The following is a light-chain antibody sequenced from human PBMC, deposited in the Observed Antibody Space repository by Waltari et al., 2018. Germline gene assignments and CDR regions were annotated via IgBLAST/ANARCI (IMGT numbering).Light chain of an antibody. Sequence: QSVLTQPPSASGTPGQRVTISCSGSSSNIGSNTVNWYQQLPGTAPKLLIYSNNQRPSGVPDRVSGSKSGTSASLAISGRQSEDEADYYCAAWDDSLNAHYVFGTGTKVTVL. CDR2: SNN. CDR3: AAWDDSLNAHYV. V-gene: IGLV1-44*01. J-gene: IGLJ1*01. CDR1: SSNIGSNT.